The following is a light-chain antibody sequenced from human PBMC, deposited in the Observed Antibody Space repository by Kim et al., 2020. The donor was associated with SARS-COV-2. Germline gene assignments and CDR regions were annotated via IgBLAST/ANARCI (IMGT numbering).Light chain of an antibody. CDR2: DVS. CDR3: SSYTSSSLYV. Sequence: GQPVTIACTGNSGDVCAYDYVSWYQQHPGEAPKVMIYDVSNRPSGVSDRFSGSKSGNTASLTISGLQAEDEADYYCSSYTSSSLYVFGTGTKVTVL. V-gene: IGLV2-14*03. J-gene: IGLJ1*01. CDR1: SGDVCAYDY.